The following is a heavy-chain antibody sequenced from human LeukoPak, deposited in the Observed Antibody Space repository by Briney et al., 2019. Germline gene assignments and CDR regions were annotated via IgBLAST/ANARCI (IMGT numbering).Heavy chain of an antibody. V-gene: IGHV4-38-2*01. J-gene: IGHJ4*02. CDR1: GYSISSGYY. CDR2: IYHSGST. Sequence: SETLSLTCAVSGYSISSGYYWGWIRPPPGKGLEWIGSIYHSGSTYYNPSLKSRVTISVDTAKNKFSLKLSSVTAADTAVYYCASVGDYGDSYFDYWGQGTLVTVSS. D-gene: IGHD4-17*01. CDR3: ASVGDYGDSYFDY.